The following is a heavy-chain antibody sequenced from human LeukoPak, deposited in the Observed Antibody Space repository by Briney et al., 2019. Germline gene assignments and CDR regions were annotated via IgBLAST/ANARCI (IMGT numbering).Heavy chain of an antibody. CDR2: TYYRSRWYN. D-gene: IGHD2-21*01. J-gene: IGHJ6*03. V-gene: IGHV6-1*01. CDR3: ARQLVAPPPKYYYYMDV. Sequence: SQTLSLTCAISGDSLSSNSASWTWIRQSPSRGLEWLGRTYYRSRWYNDYATSVKTRVSINPDTSKNQFSLQLSSVTPDDTAVYVCARQLVAPPPKYYYYMDVWGKGTTVTVSS. CDR1: GDSLSSNSAS.